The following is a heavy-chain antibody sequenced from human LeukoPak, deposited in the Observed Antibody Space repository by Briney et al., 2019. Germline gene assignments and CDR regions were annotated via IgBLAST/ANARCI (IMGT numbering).Heavy chain of an antibody. CDR1: GFTFSDHY. V-gene: IGHV3-72*01. Sequence: GGSLRLSCAASGFTFSDHYMDWVRQAPGEGLEWVGRSRNKANGYTTEYAASVKGRFTISRDDSKNSLYLQMNSLKTEDTAVYYCARAGLVVVTAKKFDAFDVWGQGTMVTVSS. CDR3: ARAGLVVVTAKKFDAFDV. D-gene: IGHD2-21*02. CDR2: SRNKANGYTT. J-gene: IGHJ3*01.